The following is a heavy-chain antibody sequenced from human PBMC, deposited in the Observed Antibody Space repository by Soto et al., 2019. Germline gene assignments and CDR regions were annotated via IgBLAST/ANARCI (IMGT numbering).Heavy chain of an antibody. Sequence: GGSLRLSCAASGFTFGTYAMNWVRQAPGKGLEWVSGITGSGGSTYYADSVKGRFTISRDNSKNTLYLQMNSLRGDDTAVYYCAKDRSVDTRDWFDPWGQGTLVTVSS. D-gene: IGHD5-18*01. V-gene: IGHV3-23*01. J-gene: IGHJ5*02. CDR3: AKDRSVDTRDWFDP. CDR1: GFTFGTYA. CDR2: ITGSGGST.